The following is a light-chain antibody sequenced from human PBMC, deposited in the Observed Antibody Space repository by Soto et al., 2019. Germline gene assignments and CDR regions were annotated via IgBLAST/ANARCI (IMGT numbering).Light chain of an antibody. CDR3: QQYHSYWT. Sequence: DIQMTQSPSTLPASVGDRVTITCRASQSISNWLAWYQQKPWTAPKVLIYHASNLQSGVPSRFSGSGSGTEFTLTISSLQTDDFSTYYCQQYHSYWTFGQGTKVDIK. J-gene: IGKJ1*01. CDR1: QSISNW. CDR2: HAS. V-gene: IGKV1-5*01.